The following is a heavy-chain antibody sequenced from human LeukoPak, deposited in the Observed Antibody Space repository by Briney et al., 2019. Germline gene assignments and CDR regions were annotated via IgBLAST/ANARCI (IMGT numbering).Heavy chain of an antibody. CDR1: GYPIGLDYY. V-gene: IGHV4-38-2*02. CDR2: FHRGRI. CDR3: ARAPSSYESGDGYPNLGWLDP. D-gene: IGHD5-24*01. J-gene: IGHJ5*02. Sequence: PSETLSLTCKVSGYPIGLDYYWVWIRQAPGRGLQWIGGFHRGRIQYNSALKSRVTISIGSSKNQFSLRMWPVTAADTAFYFCARAPSSYESGDGYPNLGWLDPWGQGALVTVSS.